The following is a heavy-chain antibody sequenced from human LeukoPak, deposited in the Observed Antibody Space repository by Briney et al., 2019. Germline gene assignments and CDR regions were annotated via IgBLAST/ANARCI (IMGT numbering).Heavy chain of an antibody. CDR2: ISSSYI. V-gene: IGHV3-21*01. Sequence: GGSLRLSCAASGFTFSSYSMNWVRQAPGKGLEWVSSISSSYIYYADSVKGRFTISRDNAKNSLYLQMNSLRAEDTAVYYCASDHDYYDSSGYPDDYWGQGTLVTVSS. CDR1: GFTFSSYS. D-gene: IGHD3-22*01. CDR3: ASDHDYYDSSGYPDDY. J-gene: IGHJ4*02.